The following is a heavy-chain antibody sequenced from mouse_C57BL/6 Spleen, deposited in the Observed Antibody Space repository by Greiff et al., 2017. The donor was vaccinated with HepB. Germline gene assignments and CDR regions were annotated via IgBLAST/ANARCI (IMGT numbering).Heavy chain of an antibody. CDR2: IHPNSGST. CDR1: GYTFTSYW. D-gene: IGHD2-4*01. V-gene: IGHV1-64*01. Sequence: VQLQQSGAELVKPGASVKLSCKASGYTFTSYWMHWVKQRPGQGLEWIGMIHPNSGSTNYNEKFKSKATLTVDKSSSTAYMQLSSLTSEDSAVYYCARQGLGSNYAMDYWGQGTSVTVSS. CDR3: ARQGLGSNYAMDY. J-gene: IGHJ4*01.